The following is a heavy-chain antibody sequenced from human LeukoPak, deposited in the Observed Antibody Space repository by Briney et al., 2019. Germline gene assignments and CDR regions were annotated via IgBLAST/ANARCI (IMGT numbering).Heavy chain of an antibody. J-gene: IGHJ4*02. V-gene: IGHV3-74*01. CDR2: IKSDGSST. Sequence: GGTLTLSCAASGFTFSRYWMHWVRQPPGKGLVWVSRIKSDGSSTCIADCAKSRFTISRDNAKNTVYLQMNSLRAEDTAVYYCVRDNRSYNFDYWGQGTLVTVSS. D-gene: IGHD1-26*01. CDR3: VRDNRSYNFDY. CDR1: GFTFSRYW.